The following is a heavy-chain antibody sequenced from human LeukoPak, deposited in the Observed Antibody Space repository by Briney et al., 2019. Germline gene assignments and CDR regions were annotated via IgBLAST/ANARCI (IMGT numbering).Heavy chain of an antibody. CDR2: INPNSGGT. J-gene: IGHJ3*02. CDR3: ARDPRGYSSGWYSGAFDI. V-gene: IGHV1-2*02. CDR1: GYTFTGYY. D-gene: IGHD6-19*01. Sequence: ASVKVSCKASGYTFTGYYMHWVRQAPGQGLEWMGWINPNSGGTNYAQKFQGRVTMTRDTSISTAYMELSRLTSDDTAVYYCARDPRGYSSGWYSGAFDIWGQGTMVTVSS.